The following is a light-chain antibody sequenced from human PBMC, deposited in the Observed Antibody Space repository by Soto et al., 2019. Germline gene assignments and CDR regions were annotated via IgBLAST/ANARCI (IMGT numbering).Light chain of an antibody. J-gene: IGKJ5*01. Sequence: EIVLTQSPATLSLSPCERATLSFSASQSVSSYLAWYQQKPGQAPRLLIYDASNRATGIPARFSGSGSGTDFTLTISSLEPEDFAVYYCQQRSNWPVITFGQGTRLEIK. V-gene: IGKV3-11*01. CDR2: DAS. CDR3: QQRSNWPVIT. CDR1: QSVSSY.